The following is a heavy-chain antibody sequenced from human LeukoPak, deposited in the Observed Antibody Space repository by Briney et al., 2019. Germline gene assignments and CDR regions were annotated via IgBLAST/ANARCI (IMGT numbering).Heavy chain of an antibody. J-gene: IGHJ4*02. CDR3: ARAMPYFYGSIAVPGTIDY. V-gene: IGHV4-34*01. Sequence: SETLSLTCAVYGETFIHNFWTWIRQPPGKGLEGIGQINHSGSTYYNPSLKSRVTILVDTSKNQFCLKLTSVTAADTAVYYCARAMPYFYGSIAVPGTIDYWGQGILVTVSS. CDR2: INHSGST. CDR1: GETFIHNF. D-gene: IGHD6-19*01.